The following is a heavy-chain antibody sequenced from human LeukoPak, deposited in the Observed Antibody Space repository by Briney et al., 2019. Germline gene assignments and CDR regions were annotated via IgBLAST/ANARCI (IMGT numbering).Heavy chain of an antibody. CDR1: GVSISSYY. Sequence: PSETLSLTCTVSGVSISSYYWSWLRQPPGKGLEWIGYIYYSGSTNYNPSLKSRVTISVDTSKNQFSLKLSSVTAADTAVYYCARVSGVSGSPEAVDYWGQGTLVTVSS. CDR2: IYYSGST. J-gene: IGHJ4*02. D-gene: IGHD1-26*01. V-gene: IGHV4-59*01. CDR3: ARVSGVSGSPEAVDY.